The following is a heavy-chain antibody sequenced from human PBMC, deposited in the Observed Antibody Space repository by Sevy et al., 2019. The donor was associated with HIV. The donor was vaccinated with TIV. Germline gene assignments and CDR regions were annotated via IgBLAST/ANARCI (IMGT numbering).Heavy chain of an antibody. D-gene: IGHD3-10*01. CDR1: GFTFNDYY. Sequence: VGSLRLSCAASGFTFNDYYMSWIRQSPAKGLEWLSYFSDRGTTINYADSVKGRFTISRENAKSLMYLQMNSLKTEDMAISYCAREGDLRYFDFWGRGTLVTVSS. J-gene: IGHJ2*01. CDR3: AREGDLRYFDF. V-gene: IGHV3-11*01. CDR2: FSDRGTTI.